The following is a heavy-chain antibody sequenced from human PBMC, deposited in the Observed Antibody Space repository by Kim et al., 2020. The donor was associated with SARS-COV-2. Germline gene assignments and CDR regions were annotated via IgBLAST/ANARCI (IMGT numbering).Heavy chain of an antibody. D-gene: IGHD1-26*01. V-gene: IGHV5-51*01. J-gene: IGHJ4*02. CDR3: ARQPMVGATGFDY. Sequence: PTFQGPATISADNSTRTAYLQWSSLKAADTAMYYCARQPMVGATGFDYWGQGTLVTVSS.